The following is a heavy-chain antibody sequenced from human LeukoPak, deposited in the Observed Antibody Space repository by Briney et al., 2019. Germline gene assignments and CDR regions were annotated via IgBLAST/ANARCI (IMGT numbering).Heavy chain of an antibody. CDR1: GXTFSGYE. D-gene: IGHD2-2*01. J-gene: IGHJ4*02. Sequence: GGSLRLSWAASGXTFSGYEWNWVRQAPGKGLEWLSYISRSGSTIYYADSVRGRFTISRDNGKNTLYLQMNSLRAEDTAVYYCATRSGTSDYLFDYWGQGTLVTVSS. V-gene: IGHV3-48*03. CDR3: ATRSGTSDYLFDY. CDR2: ISRSGSTI.